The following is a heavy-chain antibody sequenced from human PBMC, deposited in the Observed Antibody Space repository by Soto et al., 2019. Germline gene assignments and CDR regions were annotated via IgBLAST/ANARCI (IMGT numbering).Heavy chain of an antibody. CDR1: GYTFTSYA. Sequence: ASVKVSCKASGYTFTSYAMNWVRQAPGQGLEWMGWINTNTGNPTYAQGFTGRFVFSLDTSVSTAYLQICSLKAEDTAVYYCARGGYSYGQGYSGYDYHYYYYGMDVLGQGTTVTVS. CDR2: INTNTGNP. D-gene: IGHD5-12*01. CDR3: ARGGYSYGQGYSGYDYHYYYYGMDV. J-gene: IGHJ6*02. V-gene: IGHV7-4-1*01.